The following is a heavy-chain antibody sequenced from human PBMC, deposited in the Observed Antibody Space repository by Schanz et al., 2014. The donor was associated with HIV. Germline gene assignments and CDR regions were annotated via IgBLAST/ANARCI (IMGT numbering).Heavy chain of an antibody. CDR1: GFTFSDYA. CDR2: ITANGGA. Sequence: EVQVVDSGGGLVTPGGSLRLSCAASGFTFSDYALNWVRQAPGKGLEWVSGITANGGANYADSVKGRFTISRDNSKNTVYLEIRSLRAEDTAVYYCANEEVPNDYWGQGTLVTVSS. J-gene: IGHJ4*02. CDR3: ANEEVPNDY. V-gene: IGHV3-23*04.